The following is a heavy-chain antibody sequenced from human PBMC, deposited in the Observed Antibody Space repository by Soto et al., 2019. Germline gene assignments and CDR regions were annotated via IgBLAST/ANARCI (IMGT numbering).Heavy chain of an antibody. J-gene: IGHJ4*02. CDR3: ARPKYYYDSTAYPFDF. CDR1: GGSITRSRYY. CDR2: INYSGNT. D-gene: IGHD3-22*01. V-gene: IGHV4-39*01. Sequence: SETLSLTCIVSGGSITRSRYYWGWIRQPPGKGLEWIGSINYSGNTDYNPSLKSRVSVSADTSKNQYSLKLSSVTAADTAVYYCARPKYYYDSTAYPFDFWGQGTLVTVSS.